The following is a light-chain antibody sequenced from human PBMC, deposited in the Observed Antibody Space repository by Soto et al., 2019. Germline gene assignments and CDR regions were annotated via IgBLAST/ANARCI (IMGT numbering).Light chain of an antibody. CDR1: RSASTNY. V-gene: IGKV3-20*01. Sequence: PGERATPSCRACRSASTNYLAWYQQKPGQAPRLLIYGTSSRDTGVPGRFSGSGSGTDFTLTVSRLQPEDCAVYYCQQYDASPVTFGQGSRLEIK. CDR3: QQYDASPVT. J-gene: IGKJ5*01. CDR2: GTS.